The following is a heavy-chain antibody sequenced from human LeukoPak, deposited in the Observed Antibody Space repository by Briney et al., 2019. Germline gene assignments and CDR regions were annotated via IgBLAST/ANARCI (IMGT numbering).Heavy chain of an antibody. D-gene: IGHD3-16*01. V-gene: IGHV4-59*01. CDR1: GGSMSSYY. CDR3: ARETSQKGAHYMDV. J-gene: IGHJ6*03. CDR2: IYYSGST. Sequence: SETLSLTCSVSGGSMSSYYWSWIRQPPGKGLEWIGYIYYSGSTNYNPSLKSRVTISVDTSKNQFSLKLSSVTAADTAVYYCARETSQKGAHYMDVWGKGTTVTISS.